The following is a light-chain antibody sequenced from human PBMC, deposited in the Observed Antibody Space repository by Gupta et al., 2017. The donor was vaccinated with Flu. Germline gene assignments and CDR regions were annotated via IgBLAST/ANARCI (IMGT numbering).Light chain of an antibody. Sequence: SYVLTQPPSVSVAPGQTARITCGGNNIGSKSVHWYQQKPGQAPVLVVYDDSDRPSGFPERFSGSNSGNTATLTISRVEAGDEADYYCQVWDSSSDHPRVVFGGGTKLTVL. V-gene: IGLV3-21*02. CDR2: DDS. CDR3: QVWDSSSDHPRVV. J-gene: IGLJ2*01. CDR1: NIGSKS.